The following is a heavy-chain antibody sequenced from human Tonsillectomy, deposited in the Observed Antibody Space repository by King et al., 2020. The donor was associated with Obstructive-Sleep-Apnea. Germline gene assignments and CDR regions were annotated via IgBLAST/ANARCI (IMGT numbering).Heavy chain of an antibody. V-gene: IGHV4-30-4*01. CDR1: GGSISSGDYY. CDR3: ARDRKTDYYYYGMDV. D-gene: IGHD1-14*01. Sequence: VQLQESGPGLVKPSQTLSLTCTVSGGSISSGDYYWIWIRQPPGKGLEWIGYIYYSGSTTYNPSLKSRVTISVDTSKNQFSLTLSSVTAADTAVYYCARDRKTDYYYYGMDVWGQGTTVTVSS. J-gene: IGHJ6*02. CDR2: IYYSGST.